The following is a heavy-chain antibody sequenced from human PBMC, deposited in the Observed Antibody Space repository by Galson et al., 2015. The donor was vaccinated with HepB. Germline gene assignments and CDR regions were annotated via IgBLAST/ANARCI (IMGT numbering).Heavy chain of an antibody. CDR2: IIPIFGTA. V-gene: IGHV1-69*13. J-gene: IGHJ5*02. D-gene: IGHD4-17*01. CDR3: ARVGSPLTVTTGWFDP. CDR1: GGTFSSYA. Sequence: SVKVSCKASGGTFSSYAISWVRQAPGQGLEWMGGIIPIFGTANYAQKFQGRVTITADESTSTAYMELSSLRSEDTAVYYCARVGSPLTVTTGWFDPLGPGNPGHRLL.